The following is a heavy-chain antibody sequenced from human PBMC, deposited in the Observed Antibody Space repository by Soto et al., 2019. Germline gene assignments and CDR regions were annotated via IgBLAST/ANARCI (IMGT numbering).Heavy chain of an antibody. CDR3: ARALAGSGTTARVYYFYSGMDV. D-gene: IGHD1-7*01. CDR2: IIPIFGTA. J-gene: IGHJ6*02. Sequence: SVKVSCKASGGTFSSYAISWVRQAPGQGLEWMGGIIPIFGTANYAQKLQGRVTITADESTSTAYMELSSLRSEDTAVYYCARALAGSGTTARVYYFYSGMDVWGQGTTVTVSS. CDR1: GGTFSSYA. V-gene: IGHV1-69*13.